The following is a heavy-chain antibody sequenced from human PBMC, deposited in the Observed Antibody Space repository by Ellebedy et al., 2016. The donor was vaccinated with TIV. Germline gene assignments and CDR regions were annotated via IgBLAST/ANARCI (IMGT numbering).Heavy chain of an antibody. V-gene: IGHV3-21*01. CDR2: ISSSSIYI. Sequence: PGGSLRLSCAASGFTFNTYSMNWVRQAPGKGLEWVSSISSSSIYIYYADSVEGRFTISRDNAKKSLYLQMDSLRAEDTAVDYCARDWYGSDCYASNWGQGTLVTVSS. J-gene: IGHJ4*02. CDR3: ARDWYGSDCYASN. CDR1: GFTFNTYS. D-gene: IGHD6-19*01.